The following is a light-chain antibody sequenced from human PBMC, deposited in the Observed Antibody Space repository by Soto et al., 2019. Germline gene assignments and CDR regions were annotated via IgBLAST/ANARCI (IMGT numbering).Light chain of an antibody. CDR1: QSVSSS. CDR2: GAS. V-gene: IGKV3-15*01. CDR3: QQYNNWPGT. Sequence: IVLTQSRSTLSVSPGSRLTLSCRASQSVSSSLAWYQQRPGQAPRLIIYGASTRATGIPARFSGSGYGTEFNPTISSLQSEDFAVYYCQQYNNWPGTFGQGTKVDIK. J-gene: IGKJ1*01.